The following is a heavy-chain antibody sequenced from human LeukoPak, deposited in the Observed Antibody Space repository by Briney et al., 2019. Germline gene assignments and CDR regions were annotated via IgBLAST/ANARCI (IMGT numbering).Heavy chain of an antibody. CDR1: GRSISSGGYY. J-gene: IGHJ5*02. Sequence: PSETLSLTCSVSGRSISSGGYYWSWIRQPPGKGLEWIGYIYFAGSTYYNPSLKSRLTISIDESKNQFSLKLTSVTAADMAVYYCAKVERFPDRFDPWGQGTLVTVSS. D-gene: IGHD1-1*01. CDR2: IYFAGST. CDR3: AKVERFPDRFDP. V-gene: IGHV4-30-2*01.